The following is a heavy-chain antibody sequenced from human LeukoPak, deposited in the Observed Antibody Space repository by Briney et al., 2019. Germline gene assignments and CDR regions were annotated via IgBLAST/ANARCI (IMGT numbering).Heavy chain of an antibody. J-gene: IGHJ4*02. CDR2: ISGSGGTT. D-gene: IGHD5-24*01. V-gene: IGHV3-23*01. Sequence: PSETLSLTCAVYGGSFSGYYWSWIRQAPGKGLEWVSAISGSGGTTFYADSVKGRFTISRDNSKNTLYLQVNSLRAADTAIYYCAKVQEMDTILPPFHYWGQGTLVTVSS. CDR3: AKVQEMDTILPPFHY. CDR1: GGSFSGYY.